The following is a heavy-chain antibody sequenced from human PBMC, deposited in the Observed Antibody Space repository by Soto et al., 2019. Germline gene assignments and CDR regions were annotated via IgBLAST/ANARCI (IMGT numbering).Heavy chain of an antibody. D-gene: IGHD2-21*02. Sequence: QVQLVESGGGVVQPGRSLRLSCAASGFTFSSYAMHWVRQAPGKGLEWEEVISYDGSNKYYADSVKGRFTISRDNSKNTLYLQMNSLTAEDTAVYYGARADVVLTASYYFDYWDQRTHVTVSS. J-gene: IGHJ4*02. CDR2: ISYDGSNK. CDR3: ARADVVLTASYYFDY. V-gene: IGHV3-30-3*01. CDR1: GFTFSSYA.